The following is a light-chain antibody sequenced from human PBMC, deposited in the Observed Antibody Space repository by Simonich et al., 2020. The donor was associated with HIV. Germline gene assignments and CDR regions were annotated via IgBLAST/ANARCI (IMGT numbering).Light chain of an antibody. Sequence: QSALTQPASVSGSPGQSITISCTGTSSDVGGYNLVSWYQQHPGKVPKLMIYEGNKRPSGVSNRFSGSKSGNTASLTISGLQAEDEADYYCCSYAGSSTWVFGGGTKLTVL. J-gene: IGLJ3*02. CDR3: CSYAGSSTWV. CDR2: EGN. CDR1: SSDVGGYNL. V-gene: IGLV2-23*01.